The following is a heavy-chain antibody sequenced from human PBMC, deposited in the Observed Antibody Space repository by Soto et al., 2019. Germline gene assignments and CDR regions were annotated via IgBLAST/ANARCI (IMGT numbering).Heavy chain of an antibody. Sequence: PGGSLRLSCAASGFTFSSYAMSWVRQAPGKGLEWVSAIGGSRSSTYSALAEKGLFTISTDYNKKSLYLQKNSLTAEHTVVYYCAKHAGRYGMDVWGQGTTVTVSS. CDR3: AKHAGRYGMDV. V-gene: IGHV3-23*01. CDR2: IGGSRSST. CDR1: GFTFSSYA. J-gene: IGHJ6*02.